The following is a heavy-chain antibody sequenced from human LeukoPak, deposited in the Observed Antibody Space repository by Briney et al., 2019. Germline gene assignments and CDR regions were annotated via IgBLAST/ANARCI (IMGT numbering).Heavy chain of an antibody. J-gene: IGHJ4*02. V-gene: IGHV1-69*05. D-gene: IGHD1-26*01. CDR2: IIPIFGTA. CDR3: ARSGSYPNYYFDY. Sequence: SVKVSCKASGGTFNNYAISWVRQAPGQGLVWMGRIIPIFGTADYAQKFQGRVTVTTDESTSTAYMELSRLRSEDTAVYYCARSGSYPNYYFDYWGQGTLVTVSS. CDR1: GGTFNNYA.